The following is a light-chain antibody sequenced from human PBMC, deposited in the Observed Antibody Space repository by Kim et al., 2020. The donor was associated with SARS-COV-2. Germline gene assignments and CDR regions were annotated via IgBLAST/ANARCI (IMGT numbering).Light chain of an antibody. V-gene: IGLV2-14*03. CDR1: SSDIGTYDD. CDR2: DVD. J-gene: IGLJ2*01. Sequence: GHSITISCSGSSSDIGTYDDVTWYYKHPGKAPKLISYDVDKRPAGVSHRVSGSRSGKTASLTISGLQAEDEADYFCSSYTRSTIVIFGGGTKVTVL. CDR3: SSYTRSTIVI.